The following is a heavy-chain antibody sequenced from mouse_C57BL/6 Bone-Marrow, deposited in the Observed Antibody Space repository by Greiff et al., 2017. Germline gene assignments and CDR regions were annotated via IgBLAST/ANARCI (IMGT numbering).Heavy chain of an antibody. J-gene: IGHJ1*03. CDR3: TTRWDVWYFDV. CDR1: GFNIKDDY. Sequence: LKESGAELVRPGASVKLSCTASGFNIKDDYMHWVKQRPEQGLEWIGWIDPENGDTEYASKFQGRATITADTSSNTAYLQLSSLTSEDTAVYYCTTRWDVWYFDVWGTGTTVTVSS. V-gene: IGHV14-4*01. D-gene: IGHD4-1*01. CDR2: IDPENGDT.